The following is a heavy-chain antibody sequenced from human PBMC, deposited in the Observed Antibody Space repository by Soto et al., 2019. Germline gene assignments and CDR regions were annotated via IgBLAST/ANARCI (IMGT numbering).Heavy chain of an antibody. CDR2: ISAYNGNT. Sequence: QVQLVQSGAEVKKPGASVKVSCKASGYTFTSYGISWVRQAPGQGLEWMGWISAYNGNTNYAQNLQGRVTMTTDTSTSTAYRELRSLRSDDTAVYYCARDRRYYGSGSYAGMDVWGQGTTVTVSS. V-gene: IGHV1-18*01. CDR3: ARDRRYYGSGSYAGMDV. D-gene: IGHD3-10*01. J-gene: IGHJ6*02. CDR1: GYTFTSYG.